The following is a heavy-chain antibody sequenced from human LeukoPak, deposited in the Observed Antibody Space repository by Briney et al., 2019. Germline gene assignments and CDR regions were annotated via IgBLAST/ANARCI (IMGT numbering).Heavy chain of an antibody. D-gene: IGHD2-2*01. CDR1: GFTFKNYA. V-gene: IGHV3-53*01. J-gene: IGHJ3*02. CDR3: ARGPIVPATAADAFDI. CDR2: IYSGGST. Sequence: GGSLRLSCAASGFTFKNYAMNWVRQSPGKGLEWVSVIYSGGSTYYADSVKGRFTISRDNSKNTLYLQMNSLRAEDTAVYYCARGPIVPATAADAFDIWGQGTMVTVSS.